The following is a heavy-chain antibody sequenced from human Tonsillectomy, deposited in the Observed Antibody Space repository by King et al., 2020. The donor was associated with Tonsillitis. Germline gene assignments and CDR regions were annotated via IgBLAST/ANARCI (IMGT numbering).Heavy chain of an antibody. V-gene: IGHV3-53*01. J-gene: IGHJ1*01. CDR1: GFPVSSNY. CDR2: IYSEGTT. Sequence: VQLVESGGGVIQPGGSLRLSCAASGFPVSSNYMCWVRQAPGKGLEWVSFIYSEGTTYYAHSVRGRFTISRDNSKNTLYLQMNSLRAADTAVYYCARGTRPGHFQHWGQGTLVTVSS. CDR3: ARGTRPGHFQH.